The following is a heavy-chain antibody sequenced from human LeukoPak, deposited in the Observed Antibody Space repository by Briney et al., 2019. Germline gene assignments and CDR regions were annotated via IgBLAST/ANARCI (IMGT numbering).Heavy chain of an antibody. J-gene: IGHJ4*02. CDR2: ISALNGNT. D-gene: IGHD3-10*01. Sequence: GAPVKVSCKASGYIFTSYGFAWVRQAPGQGLEWMGWISALNGNTNYAQKFQGRVTMTTDTSTSTAYMELRSLTSDDTAMYYCARDPEGVTPLDYWGQGTLVTVSS. V-gene: IGHV1-18*01. CDR1: GYIFTSYG. CDR3: ARDPEGVTPLDY.